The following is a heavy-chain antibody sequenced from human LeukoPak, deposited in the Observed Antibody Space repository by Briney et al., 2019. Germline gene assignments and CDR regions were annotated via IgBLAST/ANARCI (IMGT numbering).Heavy chain of an antibody. J-gene: IGHJ4*02. CDR1: GGSISSYY. Sequence: SETLSLTCTVSGGSISSYYWSWIRQPPGKGLGWIGYIYYSGSTNYNPSLKSRVTISVDTSKNQFSLKLSSVTAADTAVYYCAIYSGYDESFDYWGQGTLVTVSS. D-gene: IGHD5-12*01. V-gene: IGHV4-59*01. CDR2: IYYSGST. CDR3: AIYSGYDESFDY.